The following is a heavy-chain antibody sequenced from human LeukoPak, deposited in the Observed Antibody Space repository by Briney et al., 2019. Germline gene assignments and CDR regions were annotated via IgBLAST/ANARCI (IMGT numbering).Heavy chain of an antibody. CDR3: AREAVAGHFDY. CDR2: IGTAGDP. Sequence: PGGSLGLSCAASGVTFSSYDMHWVRQATGKGLEWVSAIGTAGDPYYPGSVKGRFTISRENAKNSLYLQMNSLRAGDTAVYYCAREAVAGHFDYWGQGTLVTVSS. CDR1: GVTFSSYD. J-gene: IGHJ4*02. D-gene: IGHD6-19*01. V-gene: IGHV3-13*05.